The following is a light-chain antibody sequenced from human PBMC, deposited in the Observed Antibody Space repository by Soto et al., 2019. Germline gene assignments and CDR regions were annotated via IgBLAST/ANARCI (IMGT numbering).Light chain of an antibody. Sequence: EIVLTHSPGTLSLSPGERATLSCRASQSVSSSYLAWYQQKPGQAPRLLIYGASSRATGIPDRFSGSGSGTDFTLTISRLEPEDFAVYYCQQYGSSLLTFGQGTKVDIK. CDR1: QSVSSSY. CDR2: GAS. V-gene: IGKV3-20*01. CDR3: QQYGSSLLT. J-gene: IGKJ1*01.